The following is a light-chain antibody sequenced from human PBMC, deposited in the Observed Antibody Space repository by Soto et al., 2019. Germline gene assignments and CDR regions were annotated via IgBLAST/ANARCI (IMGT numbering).Light chain of an antibody. J-gene: IGLJ1*01. CDR2: EVS. V-gene: IGLV2-14*01. Sequence: QSSLSQPASVSASPGQSITVSCTGTSSYVGAFNYVSWYQQYPCKGPKLMIFEVSNRPSGVSDRFSGSKSGHTASLTISGLQAEDEADYYYSTYTTSSTLVFGTGTKVTVL. CDR3: STYTTSSTLV. CDR1: SSYVGAFNY.